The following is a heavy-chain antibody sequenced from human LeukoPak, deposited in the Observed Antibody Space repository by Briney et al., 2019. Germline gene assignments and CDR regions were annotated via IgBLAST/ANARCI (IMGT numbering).Heavy chain of an antibody. Sequence: SETLSLTCAAYGGSFSGYYWSWIRQPPGKGLEWIGEINHSGSTNYNPSLKSRVTISVDTSKNQFSLKLSSVTAADTAVYYCARHKLGGYGYRSFDYWGQGTLSPSPQ. D-gene: IGHD5-18*01. CDR3: ARHKLGGYGYRSFDY. CDR2: INHSGST. CDR1: GGSFSGYY. J-gene: IGHJ4*02. V-gene: IGHV4-34*01.